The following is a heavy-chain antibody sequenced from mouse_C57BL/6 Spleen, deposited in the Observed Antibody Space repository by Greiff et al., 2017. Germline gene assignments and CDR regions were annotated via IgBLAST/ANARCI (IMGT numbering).Heavy chain of an antibody. CDR2: ILPGSGST. CDR3: ARSRNYGSSYYYAMDY. CDR1: GYTFTGYW. Sequence: QVQLKQSGAELMKPGASVKLSCKATGYTFTGYWIEWVKQRPGHGLEWIGEILPGSGSTNYNEKFKGKATFTADTSSNTAYMQLSSLTTEDSAIYYCARSRNYGSSYYYAMDYWGQGTSVTVSS. V-gene: IGHV1-9*01. J-gene: IGHJ4*01. D-gene: IGHD1-1*01.